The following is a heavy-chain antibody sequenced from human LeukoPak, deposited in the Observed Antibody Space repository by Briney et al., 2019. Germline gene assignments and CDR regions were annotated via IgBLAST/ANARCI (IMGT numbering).Heavy chain of an antibody. J-gene: IGHJ4*02. CDR3: ARRGYSGSYFDY. CDR1: GGSISSSSYH. CDR2: IYYSGST. Sequence: PSETLSLTCTVSGGSISSSSYHWGWIRQPPGKGLEWIGSIYYSGSTYYNPSLKSRVTISVDTSKNQFSLKLSSVTAADTAVYYCARRGYSGSYFDYWGQGTLVTVSS. D-gene: IGHD1-26*01. V-gene: IGHV4-39*01.